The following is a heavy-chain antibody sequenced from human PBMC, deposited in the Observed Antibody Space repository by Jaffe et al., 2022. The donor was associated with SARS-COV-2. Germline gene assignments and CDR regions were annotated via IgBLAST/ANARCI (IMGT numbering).Heavy chain of an antibody. J-gene: IGHJ4*02. CDR1: GFTFSSYA. CDR3: AKCRRGGTAMATYFDY. V-gene: IGHV3-23*01. D-gene: IGHD5-18*01. Sequence: EVQLLESGGGLVQPGGSLRLSCAASGFTFSSYAMSWVRQAPGKGLEWVSAISGSGGSTYYADSVKGRFTISRDNSKNTLYLQMNSLRAEDTAVYYCAKCRRGGTAMATYFDYWGQGTLVTVSS. CDR2: ISGSGGST.